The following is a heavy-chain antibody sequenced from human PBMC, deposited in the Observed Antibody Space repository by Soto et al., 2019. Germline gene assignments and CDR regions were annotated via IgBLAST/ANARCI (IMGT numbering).Heavy chain of an antibody. CDR3: ARDMSGGTYNYYYGMDV. Sequence: EVQLLESGGGLGQPGGSLRLSCAASGFSFSSYAMTWVRQAPGRGLEWVSAISGRGSPTYYADSVKGRFTISRDNSKNTLYLQMHSLRSDDTAVYYCARDMSGGTYNYYYGMDVWGQGTTVTVSS. J-gene: IGHJ6*02. D-gene: IGHD1-26*01. CDR1: GFSFSSYA. CDR2: ISGRGSPT. V-gene: IGHV3-23*01.